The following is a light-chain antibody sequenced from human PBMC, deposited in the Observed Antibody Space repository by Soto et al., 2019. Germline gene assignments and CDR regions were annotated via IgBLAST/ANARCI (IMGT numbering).Light chain of an antibody. Sequence: EIVLTQSPGTLSLSPGERATLSCRASQSVDSSYLAWYQQKPGQAPRLLISGASSRATGIPDRFSGSGSGTDFTRTISRLEPEDFAVEYCQQYGSSPYTFGQGTKLEIK. V-gene: IGKV3-20*01. CDR3: QQYGSSPYT. J-gene: IGKJ2*01. CDR1: QSVDSSY. CDR2: GAS.